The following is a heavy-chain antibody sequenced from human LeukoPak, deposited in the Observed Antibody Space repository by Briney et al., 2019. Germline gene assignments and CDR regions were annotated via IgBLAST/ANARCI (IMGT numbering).Heavy chain of an antibody. J-gene: IGHJ3*02. CDR1: GGSISSYY. D-gene: IGHD5-18*01. CDR2: IYTSGST. Sequence: TSETLSLTCTVSGGSISSYYWSWIRQPAGKGLEWIGRIYTSGSTNYNPSLKSRVTMSVDTSKNQFSLKLSSVTAADTAVYYCARAEDTAMVKGAFDIWGQGTMVTVSS. V-gene: IGHV4-4*07. CDR3: ARAEDTAMVKGAFDI.